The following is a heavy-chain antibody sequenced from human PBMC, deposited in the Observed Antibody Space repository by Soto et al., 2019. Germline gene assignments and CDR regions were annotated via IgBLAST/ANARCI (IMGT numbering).Heavy chain of an antibody. D-gene: IGHD2-21*01. CDR1: GFTFSSYA. V-gene: IGHV3-23*01. CDR2: ISGSGGST. J-gene: IGHJ5*02. Sequence: GGSLRLSCAASGFTFSSYAMSWVRQAPGKGLEWVSAISGSGGSTYYADSVKGRFTISRDNSKNTLYLQMNSLRAEDTALYYCANMGIEGWFDPWGQGTLVTVSS. CDR3: ANMGIEGWFDP.